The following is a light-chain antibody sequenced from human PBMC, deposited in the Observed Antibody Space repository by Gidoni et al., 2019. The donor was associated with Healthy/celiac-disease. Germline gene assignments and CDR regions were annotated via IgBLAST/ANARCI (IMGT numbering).Light chain of an antibody. CDR2: DAS. CDR1: QSVSSY. J-gene: IGKJ1*01. CDR3: QQRSNWPPT. V-gene: IGKV3-11*01. Sequence: PGERATLSCRASQSVSSYLAWYQQKPGQAPRLLIYDASNRATGIPARFSGSGSGTDFTLTISSLEPEDFAVYYCQQRSNWPPTFGQGTKVEIK.